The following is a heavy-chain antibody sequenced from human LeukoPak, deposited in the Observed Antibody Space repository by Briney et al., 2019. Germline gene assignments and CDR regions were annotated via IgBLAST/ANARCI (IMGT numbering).Heavy chain of an antibody. Sequence: SETLSLTYTVSDYSISSGYYWGWIRQPPGKGLEWIGSIYYSGSTYYNPSLKSRVTISVDTSKNQFSLKLSSVTAADTAVYYCAGGILEWLFAAPHEAFEIWGQGTMVTVSS. V-gene: IGHV4-38-2*02. CDR2: IYYSGST. D-gene: IGHD3-3*01. CDR3: AGGILEWLFAAPHEAFEI. J-gene: IGHJ3*02. CDR1: DYSISSGYY.